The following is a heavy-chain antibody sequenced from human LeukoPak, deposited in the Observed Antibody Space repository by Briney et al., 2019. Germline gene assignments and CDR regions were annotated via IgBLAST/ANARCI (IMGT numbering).Heavy chain of an antibody. CDR2: IIPIFGTT. CDR3: TTDFITTIGSAGVFDY. D-gene: IGHD6-13*01. J-gene: IGHJ4*02. Sequence: ASVKVSCKASGGTFNSYAISWVRQAPGQGLEWMGGIIPIFGTTNYARKFRGRVTLTADKSTRTAYMELSSLRSEDTAVYYCTTDFITTIGSAGVFDYWGQGTLVTVSS. V-gene: IGHV1-69*06. CDR1: GGTFNSYA.